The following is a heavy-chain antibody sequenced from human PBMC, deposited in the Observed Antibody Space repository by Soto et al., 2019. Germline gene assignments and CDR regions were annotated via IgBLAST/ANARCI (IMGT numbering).Heavy chain of an antibody. CDR1: GLTFSSYA. CDR2: ISGSGAGT. CDR3: AKNSSGPLHFDY. J-gene: IGHJ4*02. V-gene: IGHV3-23*01. Sequence: EVQLLESGGGLVQPGGSLRLSCAASGLTFSSYAMSWVRQAPGKGLECVSAISGSGAGTYYADSVKGRFTISRDNSKNTLFLQMSRLRAEDTAVYYCAKNSSGPLHFDYWGQGTLVTVSS. D-gene: IGHD6-19*01.